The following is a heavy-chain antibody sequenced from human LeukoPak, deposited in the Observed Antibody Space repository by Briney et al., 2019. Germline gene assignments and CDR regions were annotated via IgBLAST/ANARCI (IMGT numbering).Heavy chain of an antibody. Sequence: ASLKVSCKASGYTFTSYYMHWVRQAPGQGLEWMGIINPSGGSTSYAQKFQGRVTMTRDTSTSTVYMELSSLRSEDTAVYYCARTLYYDILTGYDNYYYYGMDVWGQGTTVTVSS. CDR1: GYTFTSYY. CDR2: INPSGGST. V-gene: IGHV1-46*01. J-gene: IGHJ6*02. D-gene: IGHD3-9*01. CDR3: ARTLYYDILTGYDNYYYYGMDV.